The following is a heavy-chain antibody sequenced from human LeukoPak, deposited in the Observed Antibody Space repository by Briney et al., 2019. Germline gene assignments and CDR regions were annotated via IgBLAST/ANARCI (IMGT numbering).Heavy chain of an antibody. CDR1: GGSVSSGSYY. J-gene: IGHJ4*02. Sequence: SETLSLTCTVSGGSVSSGSYYWSWIRQPPGKGLEWIGYIYNSGSTNYNPSLKSRVTISVDTSKNQFSLKLSSVTAADTAVYYCARYSNPHYGDYLDYWGQGTLVTVSS. CDR2: IYNSGST. D-gene: IGHD4-17*01. V-gene: IGHV4-61*01. CDR3: ARYSNPHYGDYLDY.